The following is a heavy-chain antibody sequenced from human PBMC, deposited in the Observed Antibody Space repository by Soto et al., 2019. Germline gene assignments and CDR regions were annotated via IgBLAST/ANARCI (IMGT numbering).Heavy chain of an antibody. CDR2: IKTRTDGGTT. CDR3: RRGDYVWGSYRSTMDV. D-gene: IGHD3-16*02. Sequence: GGSLRLSCAASGFTFNNAWMNWVRQAPGKGLEWVGLIKTRTDGGTTDYAAPVKGRFTISRDDSKNTLYLQMNNLQTEDTAVYYCRRGDYVWGSYRSTMDVWGQGTTLTVSS. J-gene: IGHJ6*02. CDR1: GFTFNNAW. V-gene: IGHV3-15*07.